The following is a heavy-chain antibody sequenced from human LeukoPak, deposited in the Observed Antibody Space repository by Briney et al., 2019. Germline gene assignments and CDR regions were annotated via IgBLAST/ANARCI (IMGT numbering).Heavy chain of an antibody. Sequence: SETLSLTCAVSGGSISSYYWTWIRQPPGKGLEWIGYIYYSGNTNYNPSLKSRVTISVDTSKNQFSLKLSSVTAADTAVYYCARGMRGGSSGWFDFWGQGTLVTVSS. V-gene: IGHV4-59*01. CDR3: ARGMRGGSSGWFDF. J-gene: IGHJ4*02. CDR2: IYYSGNT. CDR1: GGSISSYY. D-gene: IGHD6-19*01.